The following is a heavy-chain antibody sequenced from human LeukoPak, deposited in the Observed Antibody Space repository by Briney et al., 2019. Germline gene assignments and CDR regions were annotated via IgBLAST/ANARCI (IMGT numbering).Heavy chain of an antibody. CDR2: INPNSGDT. D-gene: IGHD2-2*01. Sequence: ASVKVSCKASGYTFTSYDINWVRQATGQGLEWMGWINPNSGDTHYAQKFQGRVTVTRDTSSSTAYMDLNSLISDDTAVYYCARVQYQLLFGGNWFDPWGQGTLVTVSS. CDR3: ARVQYQLLFGGNWFDP. J-gene: IGHJ5*02. CDR1: GYTFTSYD. V-gene: IGHV1-2*02.